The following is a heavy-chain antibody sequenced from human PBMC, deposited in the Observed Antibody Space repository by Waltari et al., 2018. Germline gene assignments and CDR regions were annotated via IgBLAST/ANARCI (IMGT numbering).Heavy chain of an antibody. CDR2: IYSGGTT. CDR3: ARNQVETALGY. J-gene: IGHJ4*02. D-gene: IGHD2-21*02. Sequence: EVQLVESGGGLIQPGGSLGLSCLAPGVTGSNNPMTWLRQGPGKGLELVSLIYSGGTTYYADSVRGRFTISRDGSKNTVYLQMNSLRAEDTAVYFCARNQVETALGYWGQGTLVTVSS. CDR1: GVTGSNNP. V-gene: IGHV3-53*01.